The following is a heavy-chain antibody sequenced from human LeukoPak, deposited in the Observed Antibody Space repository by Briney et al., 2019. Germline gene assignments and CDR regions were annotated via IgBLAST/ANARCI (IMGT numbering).Heavy chain of an antibody. V-gene: IGHV4-34*01. CDR3: AGIDFWSGYSSDY. CDR1: GGSFSGYY. J-gene: IGHJ4*02. Sequence: SETLSLTCAVYGGSFSGYYWSWIRQPPGKGLEWIGEISHSGSTNYNPSLKSRVTISVDTSKNQFSLKLSSVTAADTAVYYCAGIDFWSGYSSDYWGQGTLVTVSS. CDR2: ISHSGST. D-gene: IGHD3-3*01.